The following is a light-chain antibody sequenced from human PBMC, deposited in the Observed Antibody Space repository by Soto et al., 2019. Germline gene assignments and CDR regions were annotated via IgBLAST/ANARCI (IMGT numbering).Light chain of an antibody. V-gene: IGKV3D-20*02. Sequence: TVARRISKSVSSSYLAWYQQKPGQAPRLLIYDASNRATGIPARFSGSCSETDLAHTIGLLAPQSCSASYPKHRSNWPPVLTFGRGTKVDIK. CDR3: KHRSNWPPVLT. CDR1: KSVSSSY. CDR2: DAS. J-gene: IGKJ3*01.